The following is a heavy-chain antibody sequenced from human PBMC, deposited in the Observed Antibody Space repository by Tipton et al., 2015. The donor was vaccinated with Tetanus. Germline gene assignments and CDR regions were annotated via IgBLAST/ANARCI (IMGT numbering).Heavy chain of an antibody. CDR1: GFTFSSYG. D-gene: IGHD3-10*01. V-gene: IGHV3-30*18. CDR3: AKNFRKEYYYGSGGNYGMDV. J-gene: IGHJ6*02. CDR2: IANDGSNK. Sequence: SLRLSCAASGFTFSSYGMHRVRQAPGKGLEWVAVIANDGSNKYYADSVKSRFTISRDNSENTLNLQMNSLRAEDTAVYYWAKNFRKEYYYGSGGNYGMDVWGQGTSVTVPS.